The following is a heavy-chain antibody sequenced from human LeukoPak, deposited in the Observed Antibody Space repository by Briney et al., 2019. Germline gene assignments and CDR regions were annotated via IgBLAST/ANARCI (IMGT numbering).Heavy chain of an antibody. CDR3: ARSATVTTGYFDY. CDR2: INHSGST. D-gene: IGHD4-17*01. J-gene: IGHJ4*02. Sequence: SETLSLTCAVYGGSFSGYYWSWIRQPPGKGLEWIGEINHSGSTNYNPSLKSRVTISVDTSKNQFSLKLTSVTAAETAVYYCARSATVTTGYFDYWGQGALVTVSS. V-gene: IGHV4-34*01. CDR1: GGSFSGYY.